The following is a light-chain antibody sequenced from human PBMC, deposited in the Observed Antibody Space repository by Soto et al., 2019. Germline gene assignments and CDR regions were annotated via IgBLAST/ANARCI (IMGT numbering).Light chain of an antibody. CDR1: QSVSSY. Sequence: EIVLTQTPATLSSSPGERATLSCRASQSVSSYLAWYQQKPGQAPRLLIYDASNRATGIPARFTGSGSGTDFTLTISSLDPEDFAFYYWQQGSSWPLTFGGGTKVEIK. V-gene: IGKV3-11*01. CDR3: QQGSSWPLT. CDR2: DAS. J-gene: IGKJ4*01.